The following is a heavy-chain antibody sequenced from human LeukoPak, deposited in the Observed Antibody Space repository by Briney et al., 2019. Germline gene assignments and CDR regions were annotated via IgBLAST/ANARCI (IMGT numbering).Heavy chain of an antibody. Sequence: SETLSLTCTVSGGSISSSSYYWSWIRQPPGKGLEWIGYIYYSGSTYYNPSLKSRVTISVDTSKNQFSLKLSSVTAADTAVYYCAGDYYGSESWVYWGQGTLVTVSS. CDR1: GGSISSSSYY. J-gene: IGHJ4*02. V-gene: IGHV4-30-4*01. D-gene: IGHD3-10*01. CDR3: AGDYYGSESWVY. CDR2: IYYSGST.